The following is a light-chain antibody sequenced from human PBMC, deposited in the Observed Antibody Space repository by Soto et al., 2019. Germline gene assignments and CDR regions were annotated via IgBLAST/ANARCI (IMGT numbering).Light chain of an antibody. J-gene: IGKJ2*01. Sequence: DIQMTPSPSSLSASVGDRVTITCRASQSIRSYLNWYQQKPGKAPKLLIYAASSLQSGVPSRFSGSGSGTDFTLTISSLQPEDFATYYCQQSYSTPRYTFGQGTKLEIK. CDR3: QQSYSTPRYT. CDR1: QSIRSY. CDR2: AAS. V-gene: IGKV1-39*01.